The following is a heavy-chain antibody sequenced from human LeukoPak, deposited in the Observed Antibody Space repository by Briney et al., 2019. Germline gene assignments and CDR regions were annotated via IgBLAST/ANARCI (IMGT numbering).Heavy chain of an antibody. J-gene: IGHJ4*02. V-gene: IGHV5-51*01. Sequence: ESLKISCKASGYSFANYWFGWVRQLPGKGLEWMGIIYPGDSDTRYSPSFRGQVTISADESISTAFLQWKSLKASDTAMYYCARAPTSLSNPFYFDYWGQGTLVTVSS. CDR1: GYSFANYW. D-gene: IGHD4-11*01. CDR3: ARAPTSLSNPFYFDY. CDR2: IYPGDSDT.